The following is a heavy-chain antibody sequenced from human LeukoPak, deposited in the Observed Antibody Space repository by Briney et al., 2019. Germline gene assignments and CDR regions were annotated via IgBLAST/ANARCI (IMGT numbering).Heavy chain of an antibody. Sequence: ASGKVPCKASGYTFNNYDINWVRQAPGQGREGRGWMNPNSGNTGYAQKFQGRFTLTRETFISTAYMELSSLRSDDTAVYYCVRAMAPLDTFNYQYAMDVWGQGTMVTVSS. CDR2: MNPNSGNT. D-gene: IGHD5-24*01. J-gene: IGHJ6*02. CDR3: VRAMAPLDTFNYQYAMDV. V-gene: IGHV1-8*01. CDR1: GYTFNNYD.